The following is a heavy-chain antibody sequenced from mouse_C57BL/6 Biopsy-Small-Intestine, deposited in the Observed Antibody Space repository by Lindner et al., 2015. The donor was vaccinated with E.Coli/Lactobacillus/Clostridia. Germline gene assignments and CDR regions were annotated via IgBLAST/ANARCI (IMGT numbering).Heavy chain of an antibody. CDR2: FHPDSGGY. D-gene: IGHD1-1*01. V-gene: IGHV1-34*01. J-gene: IGHJ1*03. Sequence: VQLQESGPELVNPGTSVKMSCQASGYPFTDYYIHWVKQSRGKSLEWIGYFHPDSGGYGYNQKFKGKATLTVDRSSSTAYMQFSSLTSEDSAIYYCAREDTTERYFDVWGTGTTVTVSS. CDR1: GYPFTDYY. CDR3: AREDTTERYFDV.